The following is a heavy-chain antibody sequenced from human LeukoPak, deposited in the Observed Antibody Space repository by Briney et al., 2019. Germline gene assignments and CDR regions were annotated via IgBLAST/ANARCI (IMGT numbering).Heavy chain of an antibody. D-gene: IGHD2/OR15-2a*01. CDR1: GFTFSSYE. CDR3: ARERTTIVSGTTIGAY. Sequence: GGSLRLSCAASGFTFSSYEMHWVRQAPGKGLEWVSYISSSDSTIYYADSVKGRFTISRDNAKNSLYLQMNSLRADDTAVYYCARERTTIVSGTTIGAYWGQGTLVTVSS. J-gene: IGHJ4*02. V-gene: IGHV3-48*03. CDR2: ISSSDSTI.